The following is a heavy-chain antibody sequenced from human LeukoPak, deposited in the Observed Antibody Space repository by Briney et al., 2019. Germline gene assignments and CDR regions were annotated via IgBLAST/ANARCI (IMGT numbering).Heavy chain of an antibody. CDR3: ARFNRRGAFDI. CDR1: GGSISSYY. D-gene: IGHD1-14*01. CDR2: IYYSGST. Sequence: SETLSLTCTVSGGSISSYYWSWIRQPPGKGLEWIGYIYYSGSTNYNPSLKSRVTISVDTSKNQFSLKLSSVTAADTAVYYCARFNRRGAFDIWGQGTMVTVSS. V-gene: IGHV4-59*12. J-gene: IGHJ3*02.